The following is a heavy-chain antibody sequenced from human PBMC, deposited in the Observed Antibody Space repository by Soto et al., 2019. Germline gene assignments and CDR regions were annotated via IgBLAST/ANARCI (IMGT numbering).Heavy chain of an antibody. V-gene: IGHV3-9*01. J-gene: IGHJ3*02. Sequence: PGGSLRLSCAASGFTFDDYAMHWVRQAPGKGLEWVSGISWNSGSIGYADSVRGRFTISRDNAKNSLYLQRNRLRAEDAALYYCAKDLNTAMVLAAAPFDIWGQGTMVTVAS. CDR2: ISWNSGSI. CDR3: AKDLNTAMVLAAAPFDI. CDR1: GFTFDDYA. D-gene: IGHD5-18*01.